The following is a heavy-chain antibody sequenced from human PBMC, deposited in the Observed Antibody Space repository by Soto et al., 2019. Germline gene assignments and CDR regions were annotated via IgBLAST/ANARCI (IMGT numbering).Heavy chain of an antibody. V-gene: IGHV3-15*07. CDR2: IKSKTDGGTT. CDR3: TRAYSSCYYVY. CDR1: GFTFSNAW. D-gene: IGHD3-22*01. J-gene: IGHJ4*02. Sequence: EVQLVESGGGLVKPGGSLRLSCAASGFTFSNAWMNWVRQAPGKGLEWVGRIKSKTDGGTTDYAAPVKGRFTISRDDSKNTLYLQMKSLKTEDTAVYYCTRAYSSCYYVYWGQGTLVTVSS.